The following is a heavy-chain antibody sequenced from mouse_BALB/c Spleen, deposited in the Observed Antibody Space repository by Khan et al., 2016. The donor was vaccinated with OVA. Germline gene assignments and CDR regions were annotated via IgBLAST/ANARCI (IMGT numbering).Heavy chain of an antibody. CDR1: AYSFTGYY. J-gene: IGHJ3*01. CDR3: ARGDYYGSSSFAY. Sequence: LVKTGASVKISCKASAYSFTGYYMHWVKQSHGKSLEWIGYISCYNGATSYNQKFKGKATFTVDTSSSTAYMQFNSLTSEDSAVYYCARGDYYGSSSFAYGGQGTLVTVSA. CDR2: ISCYNGAT. D-gene: IGHD1-1*01. V-gene: IGHV1S34*01.